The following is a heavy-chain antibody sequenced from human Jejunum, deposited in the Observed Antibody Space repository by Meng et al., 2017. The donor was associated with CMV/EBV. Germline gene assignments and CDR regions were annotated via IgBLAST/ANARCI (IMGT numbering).Heavy chain of an antibody. V-gene: IGHV4-4*02. Sequence: FISSSDWCTWLRQSPGKGLEWIGEIFHNGDTKYNPSLKSRLTMSVDKSKNQFSLRLTSVTATDTAIYYCVRDGRVYEILNGQNYFGPWGPGTLVTVSS. CDR3: VRDGRVYEILNGQNYFGP. J-gene: IGHJ5*02. CDR2: IFHNGDT. CDR1: FISSSDW. D-gene: IGHD3-9*01.